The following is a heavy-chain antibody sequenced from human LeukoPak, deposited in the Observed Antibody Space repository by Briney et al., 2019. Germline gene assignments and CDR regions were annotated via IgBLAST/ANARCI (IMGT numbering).Heavy chain of an antibody. J-gene: IGHJ4*02. D-gene: IGHD6-19*01. CDR2: ISSSSSYI. CDR3: ARDRSSGWYLFDY. V-gene: IGHV3-21*01. Sequence: QPGGSLRLSCAASGFTFSSYSMNWVRQAPGKGLEWVSSISSSSSYIYYADSVKGRFTISRDNAKNSLYLQMNSLRAEDTAVYYCARDRSSGWYLFDYWGQGTLVAVSS. CDR1: GFTFSSYS.